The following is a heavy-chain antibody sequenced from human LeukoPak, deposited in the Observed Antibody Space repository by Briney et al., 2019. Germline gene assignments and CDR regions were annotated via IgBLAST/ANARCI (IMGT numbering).Heavy chain of an antibody. D-gene: IGHD3-22*01. V-gene: IGHV3-21*04. Sequence: GGSLRLSCAASGFTFSSYSMNWVRQAPGKGLEWVSSISSSSSYIYYADSVKGRFTISRENSKNTLYLQMNSLRAEDTAVYYCAKQPRYYYDSSGYGFFDYWGQGTLVTVSS. CDR1: GFTFSSYS. CDR3: AKQPRYYYDSSGYGFFDY. J-gene: IGHJ4*02. CDR2: ISSSSSYI.